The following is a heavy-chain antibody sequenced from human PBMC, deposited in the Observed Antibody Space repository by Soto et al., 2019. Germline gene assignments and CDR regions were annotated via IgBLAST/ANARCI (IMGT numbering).Heavy chain of an antibody. D-gene: IGHD3-9*01. CDR3: ARVYYDIFTGDSRTWFDR. J-gene: IGHJ5*02. CDR1: GYTFTSYG. CDR2: INAGNGKS. Sequence: QVHLVQSGAEQKRPGASVKVSCKASGYTFTSYGIHWVRQAPGQRVEWMGWINAGNGKSKYSQKFQGRVTITRETSECTAYMDLSSMKAEDTSIYYCARVYYDIFTGDSRTWFDRWGQGSLVTVSS. V-gene: IGHV1-3*05.